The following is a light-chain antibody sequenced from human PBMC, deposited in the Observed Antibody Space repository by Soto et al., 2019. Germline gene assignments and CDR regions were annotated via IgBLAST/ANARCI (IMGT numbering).Light chain of an antibody. Sequence: EIVLTQSPGTLSLSPGERATLSCRASQSVSSSYLAGYQQKPGQAPRLLIYGASSRPTGIPDRFSGSGSGIYFTLTVSRLELDDFGVYYCQQYGSSPLLTFGGGTKVVIK. V-gene: IGKV3-20*01. CDR2: GAS. J-gene: IGKJ4*01. CDR3: QQYGSSPLLT. CDR1: QSVSSSY.